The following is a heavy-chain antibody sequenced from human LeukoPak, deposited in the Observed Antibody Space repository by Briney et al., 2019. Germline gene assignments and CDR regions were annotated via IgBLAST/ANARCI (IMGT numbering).Heavy chain of an antibody. CDR1: GGTFSSYA. CDR3: ASGVVAKSGDYYGMDV. J-gene: IGHJ6*02. V-gene: IGHV1-69*13. Sequence: VKVSCMASGGTFSSYAISWGRQAPGQGLEWVGGIFAVFGTANYAQNFQGRLTITADESTNTAYMELSSLRSEDTAVYYCASGVVAKSGDYYGMDVWGQGTTVTVSS. CDR2: IFAVFGTA. D-gene: IGHD5-12*01.